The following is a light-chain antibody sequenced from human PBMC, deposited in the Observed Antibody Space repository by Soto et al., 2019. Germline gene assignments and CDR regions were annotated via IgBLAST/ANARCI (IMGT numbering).Light chain of an antibody. J-gene: IGKJ1*01. Sequence: EIVLTQSPATLSLSPGERATLSCRASQTISSYLLWYQQKPGQAPRLLIYDASNRATGIPARFSGSGSGTEFTLTISSLQSEDFAVYYCQQYHNWWTFGQGTKVDIK. CDR2: DAS. CDR1: QTISSY. V-gene: IGKV3-11*01. CDR3: QQYHNWWT.